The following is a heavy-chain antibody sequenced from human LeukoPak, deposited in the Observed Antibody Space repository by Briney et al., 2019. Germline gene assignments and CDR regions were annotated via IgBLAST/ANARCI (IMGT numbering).Heavy chain of an antibody. J-gene: IGHJ3*02. D-gene: IGHD1-1*01. V-gene: IGHV4-59*01. CDR3: ARGRENDSEANAFDI. CDR1: GGSISTYY. CDR2: IHYRGST. Sequence: SETLSLTCTVSGGSISTYYWSWIRQTPGRELEWIASIHYRGSTSYDPSLKSRVTISVDTSKNQFSLKLSSVTAADTAVYYCARGRENDSEANAFDIWGQGTVVTVSS.